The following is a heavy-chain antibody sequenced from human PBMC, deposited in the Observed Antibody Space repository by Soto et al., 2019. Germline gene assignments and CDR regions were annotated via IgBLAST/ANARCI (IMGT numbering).Heavy chain of an antibody. J-gene: IGHJ4*02. Sequence: ASVKVSCKVSGYTLTELSMHWVRQAPGKGLEWMGGFDPEDGETIYAQKFQGRVTMTEDTSTDTAYMELSSLRSEDTAVYYCATDLRDYGDATPRDCWGQGTLVTSPQ. CDR3: ATDLRDYGDATPRDC. CDR1: GYTLTELS. V-gene: IGHV1-24*01. CDR2: FDPEDGET. D-gene: IGHD4-17*01.